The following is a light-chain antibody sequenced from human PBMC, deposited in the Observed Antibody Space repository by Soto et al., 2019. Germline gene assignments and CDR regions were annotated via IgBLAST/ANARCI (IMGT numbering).Light chain of an antibody. CDR1: QNINAW. CDR2: DAS. Sequence: IQMTLSPSSLSVSVGDRVTITCRTSQNINAWLAWYQQRPGQAPKLLTYDASTVQSGVPSRFSGSGSGTEFTLTISSLQPDDSATYYCQHYSLYSPWTFGQGTKVDIK. J-gene: IGKJ1*01. V-gene: IGKV1-5*01. CDR3: QHYSLYSPWT.